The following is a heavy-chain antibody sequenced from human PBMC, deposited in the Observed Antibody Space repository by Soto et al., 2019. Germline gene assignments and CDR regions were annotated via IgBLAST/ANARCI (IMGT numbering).Heavy chain of an antibody. CDR3: AKDLWEERGSGSPLDY. D-gene: IGHD6-19*01. Sequence: QVQLVESGGGVVQPGGSLRDSCAASGFSFSSYDMHWVRQAPGKGLERVAGISYDGSNKHYADYVKGRFTISRDNSKNTLYLQMNSLRVEDTAVYHCAKDLWEERGSGSPLDYWGQGTLVTVSS. J-gene: IGHJ4*02. CDR2: ISYDGSNK. V-gene: IGHV3-30*18. CDR1: GFSFSSYD.